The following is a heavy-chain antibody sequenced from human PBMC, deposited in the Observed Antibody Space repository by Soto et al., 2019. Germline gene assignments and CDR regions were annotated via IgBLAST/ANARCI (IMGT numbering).Heavy chain of an antibody. J-gene: IGHJ6*02. CDR1: GFTFSSYA. V-gene: IGHV3-30-3*01. D-gene: IGHD6-13*01. Sequence: QVQLVESGGGVVQPGRSLRLSCAASGFTFSSYAMHRVRQAPGKGLEWVAVISYDGSNKYYADSVKGRFTISRDNSKNTMYLQMNSLRAEDTAVYYCASGIAGGGMDVWGQGTTVTVSS. CDR3: ASGIAGGGMDV. CDR2: ISYDGSNK.